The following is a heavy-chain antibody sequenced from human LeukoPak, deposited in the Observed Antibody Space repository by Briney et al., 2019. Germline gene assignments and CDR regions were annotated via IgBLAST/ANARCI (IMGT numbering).Heavy chain of an antibody. CDR3: ARDSHSGSSEDAFDI. CDR2: ISAYNGNT. J-gene: IGHJ3*02. Sequence: ASMKVSCKASGYTFTSYGISWVRQAPGQGLEWMGWISAYNGNTNYAQKLHGRVTMTTDTSTSTAYMELRSLRSDDTAVYYCARDSHSGSSEDAFDIWGQGTMVTVSS. CDR1: GYTFTSYG. V-gene: IGHV1-18*01. D-gene: IGHD1-26*01.